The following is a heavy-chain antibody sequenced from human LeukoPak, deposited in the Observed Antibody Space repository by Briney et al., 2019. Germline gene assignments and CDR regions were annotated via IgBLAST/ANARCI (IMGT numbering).Heavy chain of an antibody. CDR3: ARGVGATTVDFDY. CDR2: IYYSGST. J-gene: IGHJ4*02. V-gene: IGHV4-59*01. CDR1: GGSISSYY. Sequence: SETLSLTCTVSGGSISSYYWSWIRQPPGKGLEWIGYIYYSGSTNYNPSLKSRVTISVDTSKNQFSLKLSSVTAADTAVYYCARGVGATTVDFDYWGQGTLDTVSS. D-gene: IGHD1-26*01.